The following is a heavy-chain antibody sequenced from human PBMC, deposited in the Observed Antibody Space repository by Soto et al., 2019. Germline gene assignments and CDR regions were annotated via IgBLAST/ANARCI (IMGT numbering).Heavy chain of an antibody. V-gene: IGHV3-11*01. J-gene: IGHJ3*02. D-gene: IGHD2-15*01. CDR1: GFTFSDYF. CDR3: ARRYCGGGSCYYAFDI. CDR2: ICSSGSTI. Sequence: PRGSLRLSCAASGFTFSDYFMNWIRQAPGKGLEWVSYICSSGSTIYYVDSVKGRFTISRDNARNSLYLQMNSLRAEDTAVYYCARRYCGGGSCYYAFDIWGQGTMVTVSS.